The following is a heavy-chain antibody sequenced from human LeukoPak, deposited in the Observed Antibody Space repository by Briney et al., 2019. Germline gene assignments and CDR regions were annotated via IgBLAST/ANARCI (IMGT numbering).Heavy chain of an antibody. CDR1: GGSISSTTCY. CDR3: ARDGYNPIDY. D-gene: IGHD5-24*01. CDR2: IYYSGSA. Sequence: SETLSLTCTVSGGSISSTTCYWGWIRQPPGKGLEWIGNIYYSGSAYYNPSLKSRVTISVDTSKNQFSLKLSSVTAADTAVYYCARDGYNPIDYWGQGTLVTVSS. J-gene: IGHJ4*02. V-gene: IGHV4-39*07.